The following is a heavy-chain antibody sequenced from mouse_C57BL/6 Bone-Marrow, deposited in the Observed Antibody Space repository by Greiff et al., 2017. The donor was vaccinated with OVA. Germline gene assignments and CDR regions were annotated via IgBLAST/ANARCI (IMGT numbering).Heavy chain of an antibody. CDR1: GFTFSNYW. J-gene: IGHJ4*01. CDR2: IRLKSDNYAT. CDR3: TGLENRRGGDAMDY. V-gene: IGHV6-3*01. Sequence: EVKVEESGGGLVQPGGSMKLSCVASGFTFSNYWMNWVRQSPEKGLEWVAQIRLKSDNYATHYAESVKGRFTISRADSKSSVYLQMNNLRAEETGIYYGTGLENRRGGDAMDYWGQGTSVTVSS.